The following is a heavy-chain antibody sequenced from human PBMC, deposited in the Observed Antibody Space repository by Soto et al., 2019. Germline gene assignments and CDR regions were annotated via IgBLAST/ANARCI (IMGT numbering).Heavy chain of an antibody. D-gene: IGHD3-10*01. CDR3: AWDGYYYGAFDL. J-gene: IGHJ3*01. V-gene: IGHV4-59*01. CDR1: GGSISSYY. Sequence: SETLSLTCTVSGGSISSYYWSWIRQPPGKGLEWIGYIYYSGSTNYNPSLKSRVTISVDTSKNQFSLKLSSVTAADTAVYYCAWDGYYYGAFDLWGLGTMVTVSS. CDR2: IYYSGST.